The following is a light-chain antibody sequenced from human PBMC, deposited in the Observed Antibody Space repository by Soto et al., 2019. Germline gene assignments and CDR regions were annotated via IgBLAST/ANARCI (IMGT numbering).Light chain of an antibody. V-gene: IGLV2-8*01. CDR1: SSDVGNYNF. Sequence: QSALTQPPSASGSPGQSVTISCTGASSDVGNYNFVSWYQQHPGKAPKLMIYAVTERPSGVPDRFSGSKSGNTASLTVSGLQAEDEADYYCTSYAGSSIPVVFGGGTKLTVL. J-gene: IGLJ2*01. CDR2: AVT. CDR3: TSYAGSSIPVV.